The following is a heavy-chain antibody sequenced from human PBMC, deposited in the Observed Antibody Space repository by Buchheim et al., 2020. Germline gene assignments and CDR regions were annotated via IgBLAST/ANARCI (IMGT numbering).Heavy chain of an antibody. J-gene: IGHJ4*02. CDR3: AKGQFVRKGYFDY. Sequence: EVQLLESGGGFVQPGGSLRLSCAASGFTFNTYVMNWVRQAPGKGLQWVSSISSTGSSTYYADSVKGRFTISRDNSKNTLDLQMNSLRADDTAVYYCAKGQFVRKGYFDYWGQGAL. CDR2: ISSTGSST. CDR1: GFTFNTYV. V-gene: IGHV3-23*01. D-gene: IGHD6-6*01.